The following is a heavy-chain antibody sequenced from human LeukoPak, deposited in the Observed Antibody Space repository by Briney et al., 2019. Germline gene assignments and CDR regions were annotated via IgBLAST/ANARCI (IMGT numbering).Heavy chain of an antibody. CDR3: ARDRLAVAGTGLNWFDP. Sequence: PGGSLRLSCAASGFTFRSYSMNWVRQAPGKGLEWVSYISSSSSSIYYADSVKGRFTISRDNAKNSLYPQMNSLRVEDTAVYYCARDRLAVAGTGLNWFDPWGQGTLVTVSS. CDR2: ISSSSSSI. D-gene: IGHD6-19*01. CDR1: GFTFRSYS. J-gene: IGHJ5*02. V-gene: IGHV3-48*01.